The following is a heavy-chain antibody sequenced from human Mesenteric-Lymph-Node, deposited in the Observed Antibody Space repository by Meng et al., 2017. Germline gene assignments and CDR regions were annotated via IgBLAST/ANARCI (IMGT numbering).Heavy chain of an antibody. CDR2: INAGNGYT. D-gene: IGHD1-26*01. CDR3: ATVGAEGVDYFDF. J-gene: IGHJ4*02. V-gene: IGHV1-3*01. CDR1: GYTFTNYP. Sequence: VQLVQSGAGVKKPGASVKVSCKASGYTFTNYPIHWVRQAPGQRLECMGWINAGNGYTKYSQKFQGRVTITRDTSASTAYMELSSLRSEDTAVYYCATVGAEGVDYFDFWGQGTLVTVSS.